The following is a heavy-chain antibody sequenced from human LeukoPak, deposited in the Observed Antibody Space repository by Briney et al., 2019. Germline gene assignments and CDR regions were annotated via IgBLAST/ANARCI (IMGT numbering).Heavy chain of an antibody. Sequence: GGSLRLSCAASGFTFSTYAMSWVRQAPGKGLEWVSSISGSGGSTFYADSVKGRFTISRDDSKNTLYLQMNSLRAEDTAVYYCASIYCSSTHCYIGAIDYWGQGTLVTVSS. J-gene: IGHJ4*02. CDR3: ASIYCSSTHCYIGAIDY. V-gene: IGHV3-23*01. CDR2: ISGSGGST. CDR1: GFTFSTYA. D-gene: IGHD2-2*02.